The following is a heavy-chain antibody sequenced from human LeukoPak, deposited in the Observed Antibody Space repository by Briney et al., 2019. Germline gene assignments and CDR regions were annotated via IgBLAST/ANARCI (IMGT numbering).Heavy chain of an antibody. CDR1: GGSVSSGNYY. Sequence: SETPSLTCTVSGGSVSSGNYYWSWIRQPPGEGLEWIGYTYYSGSTNYNPSLKSRVTISVDTSKNQFSLRLSSVTTADTAVYYCASLPTVNTFNCWGQGTLVTVSS. D-gene: IGHD4-17*01. V-gene: IGHV4-61*01. CDR3: ASLPTVNTFNC. J-gene: IGHJ4*02. CDR2: TYYSGST.